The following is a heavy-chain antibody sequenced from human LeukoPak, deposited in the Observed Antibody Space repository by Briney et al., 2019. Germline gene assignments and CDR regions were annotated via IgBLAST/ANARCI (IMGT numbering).Heavy chain of an antibody. CDR3: TKGKWGYPFDY. CDR2: IRSKTNNYAT. V-gene: IGHV3-73*01. CDR1: GFTFSGSA. J-gene: IGHJ4*02. D-gene: IGHD1-26*01. Sequence: GGSLRLSCAASGFTFSGSAMHWVRQASRKGLEWVGRIRSKTNNYATAYAASVKGRFTISRDDSKNTAYLQMNSLKTDDTAVYFCTKGKWGYPFDYWGQGTLVTVSS.